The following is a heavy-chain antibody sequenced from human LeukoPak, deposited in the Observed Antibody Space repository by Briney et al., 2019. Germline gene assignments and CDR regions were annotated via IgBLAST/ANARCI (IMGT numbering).Heavy chain of an antibody. CDR3: TRLRRWLPGDAFDI. V-gene: IGHV3-73*01. CDR1: GFTFSGSA. J-gene: IGHJ3*02. D-gene: IGHD5-24*01. CDR2: IRSKANSYAT. Sequence: SGGSLRLSCAASGFTFSGSAMHWVRQASGKGLEWVGRIRSKANSYATAYAASVKGRFTISRDDSKNTAYLQMNSLKTEDTAVYYCTRLRRWLPGDAFDIWGQGTMVTVSS.